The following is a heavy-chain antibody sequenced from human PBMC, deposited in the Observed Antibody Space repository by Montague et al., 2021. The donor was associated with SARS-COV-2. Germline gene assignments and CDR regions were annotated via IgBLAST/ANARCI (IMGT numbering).Heavy chain of an antibody. CDR2: IYYTGIT. D-gene: IGHD6-25*01. Sequence: SETLSLTCTVSGGSIGSHYWSWIRLPPGKGLEWVGHIYYTGITKYKSSLKSRVTISVDTSKNQLSLKLDSVTAADTAVYYCARGSGSASAIWFAPWGQGTLVTVSS. CDR1: GGSIGSHY. V-gene: IGHV4-59*11. J-gene: IGHJ5*02. CDR3: ARGSGSASAIWFAP.